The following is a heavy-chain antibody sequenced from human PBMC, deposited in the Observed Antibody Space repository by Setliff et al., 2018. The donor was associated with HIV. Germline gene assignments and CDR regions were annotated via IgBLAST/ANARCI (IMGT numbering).Heavy chain of an antibody. V-gene: IGHV1-69*05. Sequence: SVKVSCKASGGTFSSYAISWVRQAPGQGLEWRGGIIPIFGTANYAQKFQGRVTITTDESTSTAYMELSSLRSEATVVYYCAGGLSTIFGEEDYYYYMDVWGKGTTVTVAS. J-gene: IGHJ6*03. D-gene: IGHD3-3*01. CDR1: GGTFSSYA. CDR2: IIPIFGTA. CDR3: AGGLSTIFGEEDYYYYMDV.